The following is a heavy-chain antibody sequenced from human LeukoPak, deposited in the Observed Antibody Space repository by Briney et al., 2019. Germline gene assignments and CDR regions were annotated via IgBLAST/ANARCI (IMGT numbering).Heavy chain of an antibody. D-gene: IGHD4-17*01. Sequence: GGSLRLFCAASGFTFSGSTMHWVRQASGKGLEWVGRIRNKANSYATAYVESVKGRFTISRDDSKNTVYLQMNSLKTEDTAVYYCTGQPNYGDYPNWGQGTLVTVSS. CDR3: TGQPNYGDYPN. J-gene: IGHJ4*02. V-gene: IGHV3-73*01. CDR1: GFTFSGST. CDR2: IRNKANSYAT.